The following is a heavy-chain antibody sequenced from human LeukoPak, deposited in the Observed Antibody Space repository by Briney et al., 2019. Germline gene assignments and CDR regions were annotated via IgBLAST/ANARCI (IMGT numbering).Heavy chain of an antibody. D-gene: IGHD2-2*01. Sequence: GASVRVSCKASGYTFTSYYMHWVRQAPGQGLEWMAIINPSDGSTSYAQKFQGRVTMTRNTSISTAYMELSSLRSEDTAVYYCARLVQHCSSTSCRNWFDPWGQGTLVTVSS. CDR3: ARLVQHCSSTSCRNWFDP. CDR1: GYTFTSYY. CDR2: INPSDGST. V-gene: IGHV1-46*01. J-gene: IGHJ5*02.